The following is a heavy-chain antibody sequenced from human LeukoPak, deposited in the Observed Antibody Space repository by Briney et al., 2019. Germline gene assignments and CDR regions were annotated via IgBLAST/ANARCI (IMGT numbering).Heavy chain of an antibody. J-gene: IGHJ6*03. CDR1: GYSFTSYW. Sequence: GESLKTSCKGSGYSFTSYWIAWVRQMPGKGLEWMGIIYPGDSDTRYSPSFQGQVTISADKSISTAYLQWSSLKASDTAMYYCARGGYSLYYYYYYMDVWGKGTTVTVSS. CDR3: ARGGYSLYYYYYYMDV. CDR2: IYPGDSDT. V-gene: IGHV5-51*01. D-gene: IGHD5-18*01.